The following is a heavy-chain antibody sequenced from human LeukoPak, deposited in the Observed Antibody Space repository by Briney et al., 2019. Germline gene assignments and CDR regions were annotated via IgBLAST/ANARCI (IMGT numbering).Heavy chain of an antibody. D-gene: IGHD6-13*01. J-gene: IGHJ4*02. CDR3: ARDHPKYSSSWYSTYFDY. Sequence: GGSLRLSCAASGFTFSDYDMSWIRQAPGKGLEWVSYISSSSSYTNYADSVKGRFTISRDNAKNSLYLQMNSLRAEDTAVYYCARDHPKYSSSWYSTYFDYWGQGTLVTVSS. V-gene: IGHV3-11*05. CDR1: GFTFSDYD. CDR2: ISSSSSYT.